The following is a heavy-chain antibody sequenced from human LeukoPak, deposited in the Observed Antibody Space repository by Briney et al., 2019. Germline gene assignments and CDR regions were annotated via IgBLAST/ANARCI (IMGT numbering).Heavy chain of an antibody. CDR3: AKDTVKVTTIRRVPHYMDV. D-gene: IGHD5-12*01. V-gene: IGHV3-21*01. CDR2: ITSSGTYI. J-gene: IGHJ6*03. Sequence: PGGSLRLSCAASGFTFSNYNMNWVRQAPGKVLEWVSSITSSGTYIFYADLVKGRFAISRDNAKNSLYLQMNSLGPEDTAVYYCAKDTVKVTTIRRVPHYMDVWGKGTTVTISS. CDR1: GFTFSNYN.